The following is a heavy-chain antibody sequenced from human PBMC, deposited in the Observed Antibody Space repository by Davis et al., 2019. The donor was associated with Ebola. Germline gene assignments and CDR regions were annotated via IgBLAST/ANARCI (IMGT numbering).Heavy chain of an antibody. CDR2: ISTTSSYT. J-gene: IGHJ6*02. V-gene: IGHV3-21*05. CDR3: AREYYDFWRGFTSYHYYGMDV. Sequence: GESLKISCAASGFTFSSYAMSWVRQAPGKGLEWVSYISTTSSYTNYADSVKGRFTISRDNAKNSLSLQMNSLKGEDTAVYYCAREYYDFWRGFTSYHYYGMDVWGQGTTVTVSS. D-gene: IGHD3-3*01. CDR1: GFTFSSYA.